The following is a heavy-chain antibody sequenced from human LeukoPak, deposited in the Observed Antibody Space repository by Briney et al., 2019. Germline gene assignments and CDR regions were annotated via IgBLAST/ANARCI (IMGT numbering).Heavy chain of an antibody. CDR3: ARDLYYYDSSGYSHFDY. Sequence: ASEKVSCKASGYTFTGYYMHWVRQAPGQGLEWMGRINPNSGGTNYAQKFQGRVTMTRDTSISTAYMELSRLRSDDTAVYYCARDLYYYDSSGYSHFDYWGQGTLVTVSS. CDR1: GYTFTGYY. D-gene: IGHD3-22*01. V-gene: IGHV1-2*06. J-gene: IGHJ4*02. CDR2: INPNSGGT.